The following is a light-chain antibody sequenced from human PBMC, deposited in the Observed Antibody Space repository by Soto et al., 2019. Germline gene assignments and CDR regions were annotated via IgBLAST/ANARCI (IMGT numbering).Light chain of an antibody. CDR3: QQYINCPPMYT. CDR1: QSVSSN. J-gene: IGKJ2*01. Sequence: EIVMTQSPATLSVSPGERATLSCRASQSVSSNVAWDQQKPGQAPRLLSYGASTRATGIPARFSGSRSGTDSAHTNSSLHAEDFAVHCCQQYINCPPMYTFLQWTKRESK. V-gene: IGKV3-15*01. CDR2: GAS.